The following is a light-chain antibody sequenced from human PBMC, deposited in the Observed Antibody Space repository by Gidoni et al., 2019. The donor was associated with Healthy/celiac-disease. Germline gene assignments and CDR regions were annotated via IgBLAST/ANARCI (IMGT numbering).Light chain of an antibody. Sequence: SALTPPASVSGSPGPSITISCTGTSSDVGGYNYVSWYQQHPGKAPKLMIYDVSNRPSGVSNRFSGSKSGNTASLTISGLQAEDEADYYCSSYTSSSTQVFGGGTKLTVL. V-gene: IGLV2-14*01. J-gene: IGLJ2*01. CDR1: SSDVGGYNY. CDR2: DVS. CDR3: SSYTSSSTQV.